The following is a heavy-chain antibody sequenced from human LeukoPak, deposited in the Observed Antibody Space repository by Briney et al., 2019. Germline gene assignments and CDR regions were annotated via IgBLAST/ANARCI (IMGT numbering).Heavy chain of an antibody. CDR2: IIPIFGTA. CDR3: ARTHGSSSGYYYYYYYMDV. D-gene: IGHD3-22*01. V-gene: IGHV1-69*13. CDR1: GYTFTSYD. Sequence: SVKVSCKASGYTFTSYDINWVRQATGQGLEWMGGIIPIFGTANYAQKFQGRVTITADESTSTAYMELSSLRSEDTAVYYCARTHGSSSGYYYYYYYMDVWGKGTTVTISS. J-gene: IGHJ6*03.